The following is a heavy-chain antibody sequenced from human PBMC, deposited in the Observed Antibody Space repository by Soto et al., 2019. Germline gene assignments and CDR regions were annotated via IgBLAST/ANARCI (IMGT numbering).Heavy chain of an antibody. CDR1: GGSISSSSYY. CDR2: IYYSGST. V-gene: IGHV4-39*01. Sequence: SETLSLTCTVSGGSISSSSYYWGWIRQPPGKGLEWIGSIYYSGSTYYNPSLKSRVTISVDTSKNQFSLKLSSVTAADTAVHYCARTDYYDSSGYRVNYGMDVWGQGTTVTVSS. CDR3: ARTDYYDSSGYRVNYGMDV. J-gene: IGHJ6*02. D-gene: IGHD3-22*01.